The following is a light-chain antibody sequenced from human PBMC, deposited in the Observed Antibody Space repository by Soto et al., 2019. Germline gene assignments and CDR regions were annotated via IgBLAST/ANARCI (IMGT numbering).Light chain of an antibody. CDR1: QSVSSNY. J-gene: IGKJ2*01. CDR2: DAS. CDR3: QQYNNWPPTYT. V-gene: IGKV3-20*01. Sequence: EIVLTQSPGTLSLSPGERATLSCGASQSVSSNYLAWYQQKPGQPPRVLIHDASSRATGIPDRFSGSGSGTDFTLTISSLQSEDFAVYYCQQYNNWPPTYTFGQGTKVDIK.